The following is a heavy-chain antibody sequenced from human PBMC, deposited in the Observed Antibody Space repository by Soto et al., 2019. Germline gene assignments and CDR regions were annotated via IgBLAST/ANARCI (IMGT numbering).Heavy chain of an antibody. Sequence: TLSLTCTVSGGSISSSSYYWGWIRQPPGKGLEWIGSIYYSGSTYYNPSLKSRVTISVDTSKNQFSLKLSSVTAADTAVYYCASHYGSGSYYYYYYYGMDVWGQGTTVTVS. V-gene: IGHV4-39*01. CDR1: GGSISSSSYY. J-gene: IGHJ6*02. CDR2: IYYSGST. D-gene: IGHD3-10*01. CDR3: ASHYGSGSYYYYYYYGMDV.